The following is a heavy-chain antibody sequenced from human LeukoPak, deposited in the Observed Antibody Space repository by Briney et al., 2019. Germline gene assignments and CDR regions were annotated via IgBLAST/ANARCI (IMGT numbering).Heavy chain of an antibody. J-gene: IGHJ6*03. Sequence: GGSLRLSCAASGFTFSSYSMNWVRQAPGKGLEWVSSISSSSSYIYYADSVKGRFTISRDNAKNSLYLQMNSLRAEDTAVYYCARGLAIQLWLGAYYYYYMDVWGKGTTVTVSS. CDR3: ARGLAIQLWLGAYYYYYMDV. CDR2: ISSSSSYI. V-gene: IGHV3-21*01. D-gene: IGHD5-18*01. CDR1: GFTFSSYS.